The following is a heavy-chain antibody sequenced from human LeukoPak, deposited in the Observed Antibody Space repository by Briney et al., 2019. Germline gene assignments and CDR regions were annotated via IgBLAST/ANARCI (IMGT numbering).Heavy chain of an antibody. CDR2: IRYGGSNK. CDR3: AKEDSSGYYPYFDY. D-gene: IGHD3-22*01. CDR1: GFTFSSYG. J-gene: IGHJ4*02. Sequence: GGSLRLSCAASGFTFSSYGMHWVRQAPGKGLEWVAFIRYGGSNKYYADSVKGRFTISRDNSKNTLYLQMNSLRAEDTAVYYCAKEDSSGYYPYFDYWGQGTLVTVSS. V-gene: IGHV3-30*02.